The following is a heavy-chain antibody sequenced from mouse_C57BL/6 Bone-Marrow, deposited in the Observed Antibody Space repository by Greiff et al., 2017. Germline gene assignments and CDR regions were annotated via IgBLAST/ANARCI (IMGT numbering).Heavy chain of an antibody. CDR1: GYSFTGYY. J-gene: IGHJ2*01. CDR3: AREITYFDY. CDR2: INPSTGGT. D-gene: IGHD2-4*01. Sequence: DVQLVESGPELVKPGASVKISCKASGYSFTGYYMNWVKQSPEKSLEWIGEINPSTGGTTYNQKFKAKATLTVDKSSSTAYMQLKSLTSEDSAVYYCAREITYFDYWGQGTTLTVSS. V-gene: IGHV1-42*01.